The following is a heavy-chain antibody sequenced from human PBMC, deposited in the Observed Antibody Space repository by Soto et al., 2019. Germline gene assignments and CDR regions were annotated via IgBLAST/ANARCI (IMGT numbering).Heavy chain of an antibody. Sequence: QLQLQESGPGLVKPSETLSLTCTVSGGSISSSSYYWGWIRQPPGKGLEWIGSIYYSGSTYYNPSLKRRITISVDTSKNQFPLQVSSVTAADTAVYYCASRHSGSGSYYAPDAFDIWGQGRMVTVSS. CDR3: ASRHSGSGSYYAPDAFDI. V-gene: IGHV4-39*01. J-gene: IGHJ3*02. CDR2: IYYSGST. D-gene: IGHD3-10*01. CDR1: GGSISSSSYY.